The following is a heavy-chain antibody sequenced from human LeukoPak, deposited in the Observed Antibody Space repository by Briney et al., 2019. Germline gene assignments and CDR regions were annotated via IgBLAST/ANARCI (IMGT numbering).Heavy chain of an antibody. CDR2: ISSTSTYI. CDR1: GFTFSSYS. CDR3: ARVLGGYF. D-gene: IGHD3-16*01. Sequence: GGSLRLSCAASGFTFSSYSMIWVRQASGKGLEWVSFISSTSTYIYYADSVKGRFTTSRDNDKNSLNLQMNSLRAEDTAVYYCARVLGGYFWGQGTMVTVAS. V-gene: IGHV3-21*01. J-gene: IGHJ3*01.